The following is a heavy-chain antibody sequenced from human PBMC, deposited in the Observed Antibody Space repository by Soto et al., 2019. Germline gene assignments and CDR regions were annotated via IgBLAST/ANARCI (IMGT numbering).Heavy chain of an antibody. D-gene: IGHD1-7*01. CDR2: IIPIFGTA. V-gene: IGHV1-69*13. CDR3: AGRITGTTPQLGYYYGMDV. CDR1: GGTFSSYA. J-gene: IGHJ6*02. Sequence: GASVKVSCKASGGTFSSYAISWVRQAPGQGLEWMGGIIPIFGTANYAQKFQGSVTITADESTSTAYMELSSLRSEDTAVYYCAGRITGTTPQLGYYYGMDVWGQGTTVTVSS.